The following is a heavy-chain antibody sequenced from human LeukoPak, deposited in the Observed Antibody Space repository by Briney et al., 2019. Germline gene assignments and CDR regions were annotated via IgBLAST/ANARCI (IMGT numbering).Heavy chain of an antibody. CDR1: GFTFSSYS. CDR3: ARRFIFTRSNWFDP. CDR2: ISSSSSYI. Sequence: GGSLRLSCAASGFTFSSYSMNWVRQAPGEGLEWVSSISSSSSYIYYADSVKGRFTISRDNAKNSLYLQMNSLRAEDTAVYYCARRFIFTRSNWFDPWGQGTLVTVSS. V-gene: IGHV3-21*01. D-gene: IGHD2-21*01. J-gene: IGHJ5*02.